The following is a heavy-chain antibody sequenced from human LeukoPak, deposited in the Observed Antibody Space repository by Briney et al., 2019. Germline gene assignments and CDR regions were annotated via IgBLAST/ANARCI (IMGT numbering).Heavy chain of an antibody. CDR2: INAGNGNT. Sequence: ASVKVSCKASGYTFTSYAMHWVRQAPGQRLEWMGWINAGNGNTKCSQKFQGRVTITRDTSASTAYMELRSLRSDDTAVYYCARTYCSSTSCYSYYYYGMDVWGQGTTVTVSS. CDR1: GYTFTSYA. CDR3: ARTYCSSTSCYSYYYYGMDV. D-gene: IGHD2-2*02. V-gene: IGHV1-3*01. J-gene: IGHJ6*02.